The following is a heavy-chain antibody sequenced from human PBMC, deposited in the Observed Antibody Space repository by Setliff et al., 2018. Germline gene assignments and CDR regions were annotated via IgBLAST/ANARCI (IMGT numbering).Heavy chain of an antibody. CDR1: GFTFRSYW. D-gene: IGHD4-17*01. CDR3: SRDLQGSGDYVVDY. J-gene: IGHJ4*02. Sequence: RLSCAASGFTFRSYWMSWVRQAPGKGLEWVANIKKDGSIKYYLDSVRGRFTISRDNAENSLTLQMNSLRVEDTAVYYCSRDLQGSGDYVVDYWGQGTLVTV. CDR2: IKKDGSIK. V-gene: IGHV3-7*01.